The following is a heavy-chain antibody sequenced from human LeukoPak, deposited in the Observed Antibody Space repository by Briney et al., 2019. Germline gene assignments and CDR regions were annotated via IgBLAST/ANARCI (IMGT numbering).Heavy chain of an antibody. CDR1: GFTFSSYA. D-gene: IGHD3-16*01. J-gene: IGHJ6*02. Sequence: GGSLRLSCAASGFTFSSYAMHWVRQAPGKGLEWVAVISYDGSNKYYADSVKGRFTISRDNSKNTLYLQMNSLRAEDTAVYYCARGSLGGHDYPKYAMDVWGQGTTVTVSS. CDR2: ISYDGSNK. V-gene: IGHV3-30-3*01. CDR3: ARGSLGGHDYPKYAMDV.